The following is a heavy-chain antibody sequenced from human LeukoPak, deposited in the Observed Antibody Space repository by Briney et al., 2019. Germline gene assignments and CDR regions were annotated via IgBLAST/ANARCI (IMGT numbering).Heavy chain of an antibody. V-gene: IGHV3-66*01. J-gene: IGHJ2*01. Sequence: GGSLRLSCAASGFTVSSNYMSWVRQAPGKGLEWVSVIYSGGSTYYANSVKGRFTISRDNSKNTLYLQMNSLRAEDTAVYYCAREGTVICGGDCYYWYFDLWGRGTLVTVSS. CDR3: AREGTVICGGDCYYWYFDL. CDR1: GFTVSSNY. D-gene: IGHD2-21*02. CDR2: IYSGGST.